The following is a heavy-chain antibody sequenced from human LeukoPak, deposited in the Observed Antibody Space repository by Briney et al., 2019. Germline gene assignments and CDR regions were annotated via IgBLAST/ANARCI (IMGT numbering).Heavy chain of an antibody. J-gene: IGHJ4*02. CDR2: ISSSSSYI. CDR3: ARGWGLIPFAPYYFDY. D-gene: IGHD3-10*01. CDR1: GFTFSSYS. Sequence: PGESLRLSCAASGFTFSSYSMNWVRQAPGKGLEWVSSISSSSSYIYYADSVKGRFTISRDNAKNLLYLQMNSLRAEDTAVYYCARGWGLIPFAPYYFDYWGQGTLVTVSS. V-gene: IGHV3-21*01.